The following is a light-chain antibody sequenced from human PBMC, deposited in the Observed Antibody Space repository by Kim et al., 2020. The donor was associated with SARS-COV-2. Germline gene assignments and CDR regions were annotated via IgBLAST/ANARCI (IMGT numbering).Light chain of an antibody. CDR2: AAS. CDR1: QDSKNN. V-gene: IGKV1-16*02. CDR3: QQYQSYPVT. J-gene: IGKJ5*01. Sequence: ASVGDRVPMTCRASQDSKNNLVWFQQKPGQAPRSLIYAASSLQSGVPSKFSGSGSGTDFTLTISSLQPEDFATYYCQQYQSYPVTFGQGTRLEIK.